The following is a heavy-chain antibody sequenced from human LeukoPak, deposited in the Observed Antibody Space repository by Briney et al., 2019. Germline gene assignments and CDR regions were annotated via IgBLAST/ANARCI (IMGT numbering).Heavy chain of an antibody. J-gene: IGHJ4*02. Sequence: SETLSLTCTVSGGSVSNYYWSWIRQSPGKGLEWIGYIYYTETSYNPSLKSRVTISADTSKNQFSLKLYSVTAEDTAVYYCARDGSSPPRVFDYWGQGTLVTVSS. CDR2: IYYTET. D-gene: IGHD6-13*01. CDR3: ARDGSSPPRVFDY. CDR1: GGSVSNYY. V-gene: IGHV4-59*02.